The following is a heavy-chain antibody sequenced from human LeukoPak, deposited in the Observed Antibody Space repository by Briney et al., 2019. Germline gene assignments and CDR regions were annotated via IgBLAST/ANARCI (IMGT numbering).Heavy chain of an antibody. CDR1: GYSFTSYW. V-gene: IGHV5-51*01. D-gene: IGHD3-10*01. CDR3: ARAYYYGSGSYYQGQDYYYYYGMDV. J-gene: IGHJ6*02. CDR2: IYPGDSDT. Sequence: GESLKISCKGSGYSFTSYWIGWVRQMPGKGLEWMGIIYPGDSDTRYSPSFQGQVTISADKSISTAYLQWSSLKASDTAMYYCARAYYYGSGSYYQGQDYYYYYGMDVWGQGTTVTVSS.